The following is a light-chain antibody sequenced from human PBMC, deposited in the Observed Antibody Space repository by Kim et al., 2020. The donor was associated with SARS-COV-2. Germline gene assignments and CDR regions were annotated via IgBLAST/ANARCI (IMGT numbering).Light chain of an antibody. CDR2: AAS. CDR1: QIIISPH. CDR3: QQYGDSPPGT. J-gene: IGKJ2*01. Sequence: SPGERATLPCRASQIIISPHLAWYQQPPGQVPRLLIYAASYRAPGTPARFSGSGSGTDFTLTISGLEPEDFAVYYCQQYGDSPPGTFGQGTKLEI. V-gene: IGKV3-20*01.